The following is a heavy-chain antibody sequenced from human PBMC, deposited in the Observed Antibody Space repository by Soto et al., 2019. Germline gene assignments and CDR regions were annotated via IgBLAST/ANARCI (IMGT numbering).Heavy chain of an antibody. V-gene: IGHV2-5*02. CDR3: AHSVVAGLGYYFDY. CDR2: IYWDDYK. D-gene: IGHD6-19*01. Sequence: QITLKESGPTLVKPTQTLTLTCTFSGFSLSSTRVAVGWFCQPPGKALEWLALIYWDDYKSYSPFLKSRHTITKDTSKNQVVLTMTNMDPVDTATYYCAHSVVAGLGYYFDYWGQGTLVTVSS. J-gene: IGHJ4*02. CDR1: GFSLSSTRVA.